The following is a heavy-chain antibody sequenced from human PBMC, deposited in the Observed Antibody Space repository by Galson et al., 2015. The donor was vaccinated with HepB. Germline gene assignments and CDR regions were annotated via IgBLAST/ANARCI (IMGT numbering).Heavy chain of an antibody. D-gene: IGHD3-10*01. CDR1: GDSVSSNSAA. V-gene: IGHV6-1*01. CDR3: AREVTMVRGVIANYGMDV. Sequence: CAISGDSVSSNSAAWNWIRQSPSRGLEWLGRTYYRSKWYNDYAVSVRSRITINPDTSKDQFSLQLNSVTPEDTAVYYCAREVTMVRGVIANYGMDVWGQGTTVTVSS. CDR2: TYYRSKWYN. J-gene: IGHJ6*02.